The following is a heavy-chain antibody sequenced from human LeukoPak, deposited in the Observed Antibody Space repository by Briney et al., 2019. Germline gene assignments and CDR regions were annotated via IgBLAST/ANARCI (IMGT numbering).Heavy chain of an antibody. D-gene: IGHD2-15*01. Sequence: GGSLRLSCAASGFTFSSYEMNWVRQAPGKGLEWVSYISSSGSTIYYADSVKGRFTISRDNAKNSLYLQMNSLRAEDTAVYYCARGSIVVVVAARGSMDYWGQGTLVTVSS. CDR1: GFTFSSYE. J-gene: IGHJ4*02. CDR2: ISSSGSTI. CDR3: ARGSIVVVVAARGSMDY. V-gene: IGHV3-48*03.